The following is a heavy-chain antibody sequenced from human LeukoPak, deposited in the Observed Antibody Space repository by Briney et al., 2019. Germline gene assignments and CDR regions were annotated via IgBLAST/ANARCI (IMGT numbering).Heavy chain of an antibody. V-gene: IGHV1-46*01. CDR3: ARAGGGGIVRGRCLFDP. J-gene: IGHJ5*02. Sequence: ASVKVSYRASGYTFTIYYIHWVRQAPGQGLEWMGIINPSGGSTGYAQKFQGRDTMTRDTSTSTVYMELSSLRFEDTAVYYCARAGGGGIVRGRCLFDPWGQGTLVTVSS. CDR1: GYTFTIYY. D-gene: IGHD1-26*01. CDR2: INPSGGST.